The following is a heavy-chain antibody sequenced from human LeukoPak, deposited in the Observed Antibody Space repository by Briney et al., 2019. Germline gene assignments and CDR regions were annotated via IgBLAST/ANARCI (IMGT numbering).Heavy chain of an antibody. CDR2: IYSGGST. J-gene: IGHJ4*02. D-gene: IGHD7-27*01. CDR3: ARQNPLTGAPFDY. Sequence: GGSLRLSCAASGFTVSSNYMSWVRQAPGKGLEWVSVIYSGGSTYYADSVKGRFTISRDNSKNTLYLQMNSLRAEDTAVYYCARQNPLTGAPFDYWGQGTLVTVSS. CDR1: GFTVSSNY. V-gene: IGHV3-53*01.